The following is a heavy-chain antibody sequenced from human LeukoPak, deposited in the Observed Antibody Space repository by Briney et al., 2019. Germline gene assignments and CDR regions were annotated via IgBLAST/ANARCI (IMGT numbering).Heavy chain of an antibody. J-gene: IGHJ4*02. CDR1: GFTFRDYY. V-gene: IGHV3-11*01. CDR2: ISSGDGTI. CDR3: VTGDSSAFAVFSAFDF. Sequence: GGSLRLSCAASGFTFRDYYMSWLRQAPGKGLHWVSYISSGDGTIYYADSVKGRFTISRDDANNALYLQMSSLRVEDTAVYYCVTGDSSAFAVFSAFDFWGQGTLVTVSS. D-gene: IGHD3-22*01.